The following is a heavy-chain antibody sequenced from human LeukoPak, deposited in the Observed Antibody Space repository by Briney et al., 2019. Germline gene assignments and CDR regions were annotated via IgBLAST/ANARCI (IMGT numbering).Heavy chain of an antibody. J-gene: IGHJ4*02. V-gene: IGHV3-21*01. CDR3: ARDGPVAAAGLDY. D-gene: IGHD6-13*01. Sequence: GGSLRLSCAASGFTFSSYSMNWVRQAPGKGLEWVSSISSSSSYIYYADSVKGRFTISRDNAKNSLYPQMNSLRAEDTAVYYCARDGPVAAAGLDYWGQGTLVTVSS. CDR2: ISSSSSYI. CDR1: GFTFSSYS.